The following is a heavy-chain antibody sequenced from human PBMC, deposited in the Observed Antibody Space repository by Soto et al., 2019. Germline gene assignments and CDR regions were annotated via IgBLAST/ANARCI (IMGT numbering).Heavy chain of an antibody. Sequence: PSELRSLNRTVSGDSVTRGSSYHCWIRPPPGEGLEWIGYNYYSGSTNYNPSLKSRVTISVDTSKNQFSLKLSSVTAADTAVYYCARERAVAFDYWGQGTLVTVSS. J-gene: IGHJ4*02. V-gene: IGHV4-61*01. CDR1: GDSVTRGSSY. CDR3: ARERAVAFDY. D-gene: IGHD6-19*01. CDR2: NYYSGST.